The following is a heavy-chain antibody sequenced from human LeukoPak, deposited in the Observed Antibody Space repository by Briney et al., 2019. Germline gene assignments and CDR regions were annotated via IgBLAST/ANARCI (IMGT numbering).Heavy chain of an antibody. CDR1: GGSISSYY. J-gene: IGHJ3*02. V-gene: IGHV4-59*01. Sequence: TSSETLSLTCTVSGGSISSYYWSWIRQPPGKGLERIGYIYYSGSTNYNPSLKSRVTISVDTSKNQFSLKLSSVTAADTAVYYCARDRHDAFDIWGQGTMVTVSS. CDR2: IYYSGST. CDR3: ARDRHDAFDI.